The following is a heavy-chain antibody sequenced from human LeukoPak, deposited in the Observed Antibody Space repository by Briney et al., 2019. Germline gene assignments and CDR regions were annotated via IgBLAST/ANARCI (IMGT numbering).Heavy chain of an antibody. D-gene: IGHD1-1*01. CDR3: ARVSWFPGTSYYYMDV. Sequence: SETLSLTCTVSGCSISSYYWSWIRQPPGKGLEWVGYIYYSGTTNYNPSLKSRVTISVDTSKNQFSLKLSSVTAADTAVYYCARVSWFPGTSYYYMDVWGKGTTVTVSS. CDR1: GCSISSYY. CDR2: IYYSGTT. V-gene: IGHV4-59*01. J-gene: IGHJ6*03.